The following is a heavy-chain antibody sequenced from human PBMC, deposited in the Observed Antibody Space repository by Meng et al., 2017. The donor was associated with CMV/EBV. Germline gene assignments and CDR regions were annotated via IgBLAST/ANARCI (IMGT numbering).Heavy chain of an antibody. D-gene: IGHD6-13*01. Sequence: GGSLRLSCAASGFTFSSYAMGWVRQAPGKGLEWVSAISGSGGSIYYADSVKGRFTISRDNSKNTLYLQMNSLRAEDTAVYYYAKVLGYSSSWCDAFDIWGQGTMVTVSS. V-gene: IGHV3-23*01. J-gene: IGHJ3*02. CDR3: AKVLGYSSSWCDAFDI. CDR1: GFTFSSYA. CDR2: ISGSGGSI.